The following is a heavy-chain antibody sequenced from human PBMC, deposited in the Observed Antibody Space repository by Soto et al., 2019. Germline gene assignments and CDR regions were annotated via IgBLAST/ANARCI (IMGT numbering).Heavy chain of an antibody. V-gene: IGHV4-39*01. CDR2: VYYTGST. CDR3: TRRVRSTGLLDY. D-gene: IGHD4-4*01. Sequence: PSETLSLTCTVSGNSISGTSSFWAWIRQPPGKNLEWIGSVYYTGSTYYNSPLKSRVSISIDTSKNQFSLSLNSVTAADTAVYYCTRRVRSTGLLDYWGQGALVTVS. J-gene: IGHJ4*02. CDR1: GNSISGTSSF.